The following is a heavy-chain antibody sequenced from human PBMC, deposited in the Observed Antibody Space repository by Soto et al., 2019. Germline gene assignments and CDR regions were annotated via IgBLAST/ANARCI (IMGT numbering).Heavy chain of an antibody. CDR2: IYSGCNT. Sequence: PSETLSLTCTVSGGSITSHHYYWGWIRQPPGKGLEWIGSIYSGCNTYYNPSLRSRLTIFVDTAKNLISLKLSSVTAADSAIYYCGSGPSTTWIDNWGLGTQVTVSS. CDR1: GGSITSHHYY. D-gene: IGHD2-2*01. CDR3: GSGPSTTWIDN. V-gene: IGHV4-39*01. J-gene: IGHJ4*02.